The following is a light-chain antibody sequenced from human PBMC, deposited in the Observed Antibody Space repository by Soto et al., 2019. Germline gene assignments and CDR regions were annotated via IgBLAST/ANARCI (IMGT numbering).Light chain of an antibody. CDR3: QQYDSYWGT. CDR2: DVS. V-gene: IGKV1-5*01. CDR1: QRISSW. Sequence: DIQMTQSPSTLSASVGDRVTITCRASQRISSWLAWYQQKPGKAPKLLIYDVSSLGSGVPSRFSGSGSVTEFTLIISSLQPDEFATYYCQQYDSYWGTFGQGTKVEVK. J-gene: IGKJ1*01.